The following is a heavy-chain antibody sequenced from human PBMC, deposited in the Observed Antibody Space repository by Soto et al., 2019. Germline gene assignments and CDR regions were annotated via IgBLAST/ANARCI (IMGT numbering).Heavy chain of an antibody. V-gene: IGHV6-1*01. Sequence: SQTLSLTCAISGDSVSSNSASWNLIRQSPSRGLEWLGRTYYRSKWYNDYAVSVKSRITINPDTSKNQFSLQLNSVTPEDTAVYYCARDWGGYCSSTSCYWYGMDVWGQGTTVTVYS. CDR3: ARDWGGYCSSTSCYWYGMDV. D-gene: IGHD2-2*01. CDR1: GDSVSSNSAS. J-gene: IGHJ6*02. CDR2: TYYRSKWYN.